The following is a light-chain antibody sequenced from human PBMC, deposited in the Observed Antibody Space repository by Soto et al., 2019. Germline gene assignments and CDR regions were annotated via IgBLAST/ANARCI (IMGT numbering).Light chain of an antibody. Sequence: DIPMTQYPSSLSASVGDRVTITCLASQSISSYFNWYQQKPGKASKLLVYAASSLQSGVPSRFSGSGSGTDCTLTISSLQPEDFASYYCQQSYSTPSTFCQGTRLEIK. CDR1: QSISSY. V-gene: IGKV1-39*01. J-gene: IGKJ5*01. CDR2: AAS. CDR3: QQSYSTPST.